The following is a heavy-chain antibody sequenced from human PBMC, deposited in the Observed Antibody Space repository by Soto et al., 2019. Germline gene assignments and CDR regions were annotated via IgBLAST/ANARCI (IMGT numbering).Heavy chain of an antibody. CDR3: AKASIAAAGYPDYYYGMDV. Sequence: HPGGSLRLSCAASGFTFSSYAMSWVRQAPGKGLEWVSAISGSGGSTYYADSVKGRFTISRDNSKNTLYLQMNSLRAEDTAVYYCAKASIAAAGYPDYYYGMDVWGQGTTVTVSS. V-gene: IGHV3-23*01. CDR1: GFTFSSYA. J-gene: IGHJ6*02. D-gene: IGHD6-13*01. CDR2: ISGSGGST.